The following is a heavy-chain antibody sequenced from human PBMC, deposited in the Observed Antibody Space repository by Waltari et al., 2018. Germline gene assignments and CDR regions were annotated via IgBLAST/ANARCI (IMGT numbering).Heavy chain of an antibody. V-gene: IGHV1-3*01. CDR2: INAGNGNT. CDR1: GYTFTSYA. Sequence: QVQLVQSGAEVKKPGASVKVSCKASGYTFTSYAMHWVRQAPGQRLEWMGWINAGNGNTKYSQKFQGRVTITRDTSASTAYMELSSLRSEDTAVYYCARVHPSGSYWYGDDYWGQGTLVTVSS. CDR3: ARVHPSGSYWYGDDY. D-gene: IGHD1-26*01. J-gene: IGHJ4*02.